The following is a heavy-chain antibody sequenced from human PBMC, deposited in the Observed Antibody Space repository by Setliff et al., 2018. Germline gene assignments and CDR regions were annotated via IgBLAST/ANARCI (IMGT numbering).Heavy chain of an antibody. V-gene: IGHV4-61*02. D-gene: IGHD2-21*01. CDR3: ARTLLLSPYYFVY. Sequence: SETLSLTCTVSGGSISSGSYYWSWIRQPAGKGLEWIGRIYTSGGTNYNPSLKSRVTISVDTSKNQFPLKLSSVTAADTAVYYCARTLLLSPYYFVYRGQGTLVTVSS. CDR2: IYTSGGT. J-gene: IGHJ4*02. CDR1: GGSISSGSYY.